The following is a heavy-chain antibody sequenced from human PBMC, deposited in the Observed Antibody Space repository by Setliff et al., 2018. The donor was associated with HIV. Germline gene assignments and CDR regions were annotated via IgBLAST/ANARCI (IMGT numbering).Heavy chain of an antibody. CDR1: GFTFGYYN. J-gene: IGHJ4*02. Sequence: LRLSCAASGFTFGYYNMNWVRLAPGKGLEWVASIVASSTHIYYADSLKGRFTISRDNAENSLYLQMNTLRPEDTAVYFCARGAYGYYLDYWGQGTLVTVSS. D-gene: IGHD4-17*01. V-gene: IGHV3-21*01. CDR2: IVASSTHI. CDR3: ARGAYGYYLDY.